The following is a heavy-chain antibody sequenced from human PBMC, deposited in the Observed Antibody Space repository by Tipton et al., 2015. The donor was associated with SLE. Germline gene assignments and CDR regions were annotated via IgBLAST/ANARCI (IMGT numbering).Heavy chain of an antibody. CDR2: IYYDGST. J-gene: IGHJ5*02. D-gene: IGHD6-13*01. CDR1: GGSINNYY. V-gene: IGHV4-59*01. CDR3: ARLLVAAGTSWFDP. Sequence: TLSLTCTVSGGSINNYYWSWIRQPPGKGLEWIGYIYYDGSTNYNPSLKSRVTISVDTSKNKFSLKLNSMTAADTAVYYCARLLVAAGTSWFDPWGQRTLVTVSS.